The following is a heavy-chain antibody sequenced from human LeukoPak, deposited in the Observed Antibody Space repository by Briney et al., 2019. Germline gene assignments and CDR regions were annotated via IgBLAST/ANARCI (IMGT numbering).Heavy chain of an antibody. CDR1: GGSFSGYY. Sequence: PSETLSLTCAVYGGSFSGYYWSWIRQPPGKGLEWIGYIYYSGSTYYNPSLKSRVTISVDTSKNQFSLKLSSVTAADTAVYYCGGLQVAAGTIDYWGQGTLVTVSS. J-gene: IGHJ4*02. V-gene: IGHV4-34*01. D-gene: IGHD6-13*01. CDR2: IYYSGST. CDR3: GGLQVAAGTIDY.